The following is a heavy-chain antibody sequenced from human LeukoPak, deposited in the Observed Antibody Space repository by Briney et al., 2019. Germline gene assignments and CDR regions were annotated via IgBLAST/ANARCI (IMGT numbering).Heavy chain of an antibody. Sequence: PGRSLRLSCAASGLTFSSYGMHWVRQAPGKGLEWVAVISYDGSNKYYADSVKGRFTISRDNSKNTLYLQMNSLRAEDTAVYYCAVVPAATGYGMDVWGQGTTVTVSS. D-gene: IGHD2-2*01. CDR3: AVVPAATGYGMDV. V-gene: IGHV3-30*03. CDR1: GLTFSSYG. J-gene: IGHJ6*02. CDR2: ISYDGSNK.